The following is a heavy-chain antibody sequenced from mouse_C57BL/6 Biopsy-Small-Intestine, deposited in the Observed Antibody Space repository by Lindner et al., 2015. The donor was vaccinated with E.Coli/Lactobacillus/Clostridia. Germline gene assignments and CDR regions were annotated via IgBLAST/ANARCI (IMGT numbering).Heavy chain of an antibody. CDR2: IDPSDSYT. CDR1: GYTFTSYW. CDR3: ARGRIYGNYEAMDY. Sequence: VQLQESGAELVKPGASVKLSCKASGYTFTSYWMHWVKQRPEQGLEWIGEIDPSDSYTYYNQKFKGKATLTVDKSSSTAYMQLSSLTSEDSAVYYCARGRIYGNYEAMDYWGQGTSVTVSS. D-gene: IGHD2-1*01. V-gene: IGHV1-69*02. J-gene: IGHJ4*01.